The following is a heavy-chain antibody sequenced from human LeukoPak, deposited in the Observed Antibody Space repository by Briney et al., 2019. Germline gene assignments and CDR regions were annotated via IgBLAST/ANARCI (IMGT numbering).Heavy chain of an antibody. D-gene: IGHD6-19*01. CDR2: IYTSGST. CDR3: ASQGVAGRDFDY. J-gene: IGHJ4*02. V-gene: IGHV4-4*07. Sequence: SETLSLTCTVSGGSISSYYWSWIRQPAGKGLEWIGRIYTSGSTNYNPSLKSRVTMSVDTSKNQFSLKLSSVTAADTAVYYCASQGVAGRDFDYWGQGTLVTVSS. CDR1: GGSISSYY.